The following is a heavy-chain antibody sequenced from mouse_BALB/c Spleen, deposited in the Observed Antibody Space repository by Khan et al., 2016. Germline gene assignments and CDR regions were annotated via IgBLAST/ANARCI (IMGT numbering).Heavy chain of an antibody. CDR2: INTYYGDA. CDR3: ARGRYHGEWYYFDY. CDR1: GYTFTDYA. J-gene: IGHJ2*01. D-gene: IGHD2-13*01. Sequence: QVQLQQSGAELVRPGVSVKISCKGSGYTFTDYAIHWVKQSHAKSLEWIGIINTYYGDASYNQTFKDKATVTVDKSSSTAYMELARLTSEDSAIYYCARGRYHGEWYYFDYWGQGTTLTVSS. V-gene: IGHV1S137*01.